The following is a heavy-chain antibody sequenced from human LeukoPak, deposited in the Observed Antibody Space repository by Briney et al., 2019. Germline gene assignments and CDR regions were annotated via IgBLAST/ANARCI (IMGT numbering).Heavy chain of an antibody. D-gene: IGHD3-3*01. J-gene: IGHJ3*02. CDR3: ARDRRAGGWSGAFSI. Sequence: GGSLRLSCVASGFTFSTYGMSWVRQAPGKGLEYMANIKQDGSQKYYVDSVKGRFTISRDNTENSLYLQMNYLTTDDTAVYYCARDRRAGGWSGAFSIWGQGTKVTVSS. V-gene: IGHV3-7*01. CDR1: GFTFSTYG. CDR2: IKQDGSQK.